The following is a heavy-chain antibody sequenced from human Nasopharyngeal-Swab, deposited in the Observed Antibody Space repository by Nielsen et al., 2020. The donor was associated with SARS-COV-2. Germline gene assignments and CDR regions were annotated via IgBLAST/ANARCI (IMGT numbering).Heavy chain of an antibody. CDR3: ARARLWFGELFNYFDY. D-gene: IGHD3-10*01. J-gene: IGHJ4*02. V-gene: IGHV4-30-4*01. Sequence: WIRQPPGKGLEWIGYIYYSGSTYYNPSLKSRVTISVDTSKNQFSLKLSSVTAADTAVYYCARARLWFGELFNYFDYWGQGTLVTVSP. CDR2: IYYSGST.